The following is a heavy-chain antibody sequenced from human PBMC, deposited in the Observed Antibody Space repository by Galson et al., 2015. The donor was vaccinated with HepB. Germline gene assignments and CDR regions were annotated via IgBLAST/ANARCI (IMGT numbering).Heavy chain of an antibody. CDR1: GFTFRIYG. Sequence: SLRLSCAASGFTFRIYGMHWVRQAPGKGLEWVAVISYDGSNKYYAESVKRRFPISRDNSQNMLYLQMNSMRAEDTAVYYWSKDRMGGSSPWWYFDSWCQGSLVTVSA. V-gene: IGHV3-30*18. CDR3: SKDRMGGSSPWWYFDS. D-gene: IGHD2-15*01. J-gene: IGHJ4*02. CDR2: ISYDGSNK.